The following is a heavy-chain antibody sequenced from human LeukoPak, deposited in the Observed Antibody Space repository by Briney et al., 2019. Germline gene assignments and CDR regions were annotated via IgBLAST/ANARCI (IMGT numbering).Heavy chain of an antibody. CDR2: IYYSGST. Sequence: PWETLSLTCTVSGGSISSYYLSWIRQPPGKGLEWIGYIYYSGSTNYNPSLKSRVTITVDTSKNQFSLKLSSVTAADTAVYYCARGTFDYWGQGTLVTVSS. CDR3: ARGTFDY. CDR1: GGSISSYY. V-gene: IGHV4-59*01. J-gene: IGHJ4*02.